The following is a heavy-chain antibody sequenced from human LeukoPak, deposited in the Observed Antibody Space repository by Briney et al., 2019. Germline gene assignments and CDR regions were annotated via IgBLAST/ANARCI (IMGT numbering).Heavy chain of an antibody. CDR2: INPNSGGT. D-gene: IGHD3-22*01. CDR1: GYTFTGYY. CDR3: ARPQGPAYYYESSGYYSDYYYGMDV. J-gene: IGHJ6*02. Sequence: ASVKVSCKASGYTFTGYYMHWVRQAPGQGLEWMGWINPNSGGTNYAQKFQGRVAMTRDTSISTAYMELSRLRSDDTAVYYCARPQGPAYYYESSGYYSDYYYGMDVWGQGTTVTVSS. V-gene: IGHV1-2*02.